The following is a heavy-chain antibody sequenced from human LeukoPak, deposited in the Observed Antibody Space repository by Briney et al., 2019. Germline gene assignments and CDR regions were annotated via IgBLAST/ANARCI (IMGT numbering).Heavy chain of an antibody. CDR1: GGSISSGGYS. CDR2: IYYSGRT. Sequence: PSETLSLTCAVSGGSISSGGYSWNWLRQPPGKGLEWIGYIYYSGRTNYNPSLKSRVTISVDTSNNQFSLKLSSVTAADTAVYYCAKRHSSGWAFDYWGQGTLVTVSS. V-gene: IGHV4-61*08. D-gene: IGHD6-19*01. CDR3: AKRHSSGWAFDY. J-gene: IGHJ4*02.